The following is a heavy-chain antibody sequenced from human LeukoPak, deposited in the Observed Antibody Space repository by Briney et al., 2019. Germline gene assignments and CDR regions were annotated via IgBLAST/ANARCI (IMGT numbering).Heavy chain of an antibody. CDR2: IYYSGST. CDR1: GGSISSGGYY. CDR3: ARDQGGRGWFDP. J-gene: IGHJ5*02. Sequence: SETLSLTCTVSGGSISSGGYYWSWIRQHPGKGLEWIGYIYYSGSTYYNPSLKSRVTISGDTSKNQFTLKLSSVTAADTAVYYCARDQGGRGWFDPWGQGTLVTVSS. V-gene: IGHV4-31*03.